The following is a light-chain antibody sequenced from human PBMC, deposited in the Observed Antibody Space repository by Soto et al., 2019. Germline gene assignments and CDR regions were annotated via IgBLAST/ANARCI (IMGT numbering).Light chain of an antibody. Sequence: EIVLTQSPGTLSLSPGERATLSCRASQSVSNTYLAWYQQKPGQAPRVLIYGASSRATGIPDRFSGSGSGTDFTLTISRLEPEDFAVYFCQQYGDSPPWTFGQGTKVEFK. J-gene: IGKJ1*01. CDR1: QSVSNTY. CDR3: QQYGDSPPWT. V-gene: IGKV3-20*01. CDR2: GAS.